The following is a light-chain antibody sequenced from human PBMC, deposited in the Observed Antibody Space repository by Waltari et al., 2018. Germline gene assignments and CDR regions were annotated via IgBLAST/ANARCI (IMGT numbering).Light chain of an antibody. CDR1: QSVSSN. J-gene: IGKJ4*01. CDR3: QQRYNWPPLT. V-gene: IGKV3-15*01. CDR2: GAS. Sequence: EIVMTQSPATLSVSPGERATLSCRASQSVSSNLAWYQHKPGQAPRLLIYGASTRATGIPARFSGSGSGTEFTLTISSLQSEDFAVYYCQQRYNWPPLTFGGGTKVQTK.